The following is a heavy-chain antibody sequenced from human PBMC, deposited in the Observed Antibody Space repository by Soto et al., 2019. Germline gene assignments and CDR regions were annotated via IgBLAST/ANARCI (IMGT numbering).Heavy chain of an antibody. J-gene: IGHJ6*02. CDR2: IYYSGSA. D-gene: IGHD3-10*01. CDR3: ARGVGFGYYYYHMDL. CDR1: GDSVTSVSDY. V-gene: IGHV4-61*01. Sequence: LETLSLTCTVSGDSVTSVSDYWSWIRQPPGKGLEWIGYIYYSGSADYNPSLGSRVTISIDTSKNQFSPKLTSVTAADTAVYYCARGVGFGYYYYHMDLWGQGTTVTVSS.